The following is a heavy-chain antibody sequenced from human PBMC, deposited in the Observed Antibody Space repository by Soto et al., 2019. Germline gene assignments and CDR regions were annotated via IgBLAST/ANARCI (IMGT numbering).Heavy chain of an antibody. J-gene: IGHJ4*02. V-gene: IGHV3-33*06. Sequence: QVQLVESGGGVVQPGRSLRLSCAASGFTFSNYGMHWVRQAPGKGLEWVAVIWYDGSNKYYADSVKGRFTISRDNSKNTLDRKMNNLLAGDPAAYYWANDVASDYFDYWGQGTLVPVSS. CDR3: ANDVASDYFDY. CDR1: GFTFSNYG. CDR2: IWYDGSNK.